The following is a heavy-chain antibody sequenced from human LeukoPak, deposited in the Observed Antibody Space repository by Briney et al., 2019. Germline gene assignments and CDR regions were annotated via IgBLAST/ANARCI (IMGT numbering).Heavy chain of an antibody. CDR3: ARDPCSGGSCYDAFDI. D-gene: IGHD2-15*01. Sequence: GSLRLSCAASGFTFSSYSMNWVRQAPGKGLEWVSYISSSSSTIYYADSVKGRFTISRDNAKNSLYLQMNSLRAEDTAVYYCARDPCSGGSCYDAFDIWGQGTMVTVSS. CDR2: ISSSSSTI. V-gene: IGHV3-48*01. CDR1: GFTFSSYS. J-gene: IGHJ3*02.